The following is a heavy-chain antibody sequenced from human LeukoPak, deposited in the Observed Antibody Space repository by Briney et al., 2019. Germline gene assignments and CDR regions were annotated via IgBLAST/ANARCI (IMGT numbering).Heavy chain of an antibody. V-gene: IGHV1-2*02. CDR1: GYTFNGYY. D-gene: IGHD2-2*01. CDR2: INPNSGIT. Sequence: ASVKVSCKASGYTFNGYYMHWVRQAPGQGLEWMGWINPNSGITNYAQKFQGRVTMTRDTSISTAYMELSRLTSDDTAVYYRARDWGSSGCLDYWGPGTLVTVSP. J-gene: IGHJ4*02. CDR3: ARDWGSSGCLDY.